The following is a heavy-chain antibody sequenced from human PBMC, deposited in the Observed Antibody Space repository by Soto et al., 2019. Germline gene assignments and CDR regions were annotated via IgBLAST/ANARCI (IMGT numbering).Heavy chain of an antibody. CDR2: IYYSGST. J-gene: IGHJ4*02. D-gene: IGHD3-22*01. V-gene: IGHV4-31*03. Sequence: PSETLSLTCTVSGGSISSGGYYWSWIRQHPGKGLEWIGYIYYSGSTYYNPSLKSRVTISVDTSKNQFSLKLSSVTAADTAVYYCARVPYYYDSSGYYYRLFDCWGQGTLVTVSS. CDR1: GGSISSGGYY. CDR3: ARVPYYYDSSGYYYRLFDC.